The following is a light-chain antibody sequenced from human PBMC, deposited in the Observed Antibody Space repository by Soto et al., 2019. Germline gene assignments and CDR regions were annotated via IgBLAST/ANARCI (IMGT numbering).Light chain of an antibody. CDR1: RSDVGGYNF. J-gene: IGLJ3*02. V-gene: IGLV2-14*01. CDR3: SSYTAYTTLWV. CDR2: EVT. Sequence: QSVLTQPASVSGSPGQSITISCTGTRSDVGGYNFVSWFQQHPGKAPKLIIYEVTNRPSGISNRFSGSKSGNTASLTISGLQAEDEADYYCSSYTAYTTLWVFGGGTQLTVL.